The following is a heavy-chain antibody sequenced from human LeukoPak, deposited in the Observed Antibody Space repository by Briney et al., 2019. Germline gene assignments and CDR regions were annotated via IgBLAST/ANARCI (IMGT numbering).Heavy chain of an antibody. V-gene: IGHV1-2*02. CDR1: GYTFTGYY. CDR2: INPNSGGT. Sequence: ASVKVSCKASGYTFTGYYMHWVRQAPGQGLEWMGWINPNSGGTNYAQNFQGRVTMTRDTSISTAYMELSRLRSDDTAVYYCARAVTTRVATLQWGQGTLVTVSS. J-gene: IGHJ4*02. D-gene: IGHD5-12*01. CDR3: ARAVTTRVATLQ.